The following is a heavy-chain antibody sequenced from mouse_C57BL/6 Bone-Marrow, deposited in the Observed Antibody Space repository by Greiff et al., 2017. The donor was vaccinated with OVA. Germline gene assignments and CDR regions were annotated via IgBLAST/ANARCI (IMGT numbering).Heavy chain of an antibody. CDR1: GYSITSGYY. J-gene: IGHJ4*01. Sequence: EVQLQQSGPGLVKPSQSLSLTCSVTGYSITSGYYWNWIRQFPGNKLEWMGYISYDGSNNYNPSLKNRISITRDTSKNQFFLKLNAVTTEDTAKYYCARGAGKNYYAMDYWGQGTSVTVSS. D-gene: IGHD2-1*01. V-gene: IGHV3-6*01. CDR2: ISYDGSN. CDR3: ARGAGKNYYAMDY.